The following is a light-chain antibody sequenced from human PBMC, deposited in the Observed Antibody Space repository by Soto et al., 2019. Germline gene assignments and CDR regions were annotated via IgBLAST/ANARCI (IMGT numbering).Light chain of an antibody. J-gene: IGLJ1*01. Sequence: QSALTQPRSVSGSPGQSVTISCTGTSSDVGGYNYVSWYQQHPGKAPKVMIYDVSERPSGVPDRFSGSKSGNTASLTISRLQAEDEADYYCCSYAGSPMYVFGTGTKLTVL. CDR3: CSYAGSPMYV. CDR1: SSDVGGYNY. V-gene: IGLV2-11*01. CDR2: DVS.